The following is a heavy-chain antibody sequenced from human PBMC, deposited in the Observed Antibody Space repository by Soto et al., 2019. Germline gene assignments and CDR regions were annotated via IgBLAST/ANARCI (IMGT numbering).Heavy chain of an antibody. CDR3: AKDRYSSSWYNLDY. CDR2: ISYDGSNK. CDR1: GFTFSSYG. V-gene: IGHV3-30*18. J-gene: IGHJ4*02. Sequence: QVQLVESGGGVVQPGRSLRLSCAASGFTFSSYGMHWVRQAPGKGLEWVAVISYDGSNKYYADSVKGRFTISRDNSKNTLYLQMNSLRAEDTAVYYCAKDRYSSSWYNLDYWGQGTLVTVSS. D-gene: IGHD6-13*01.